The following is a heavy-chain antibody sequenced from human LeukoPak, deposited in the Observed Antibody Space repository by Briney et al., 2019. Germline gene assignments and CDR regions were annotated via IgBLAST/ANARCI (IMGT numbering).Heavy chain of an antibody. J-gene: IGHJ2*01. V-gene: IGHV4-34*01. CDR3: ASAYGDCHPYGAGYFDL. CDR2: INHSGST. D-gene: IGHD4-17*01. Sequence: SETLSLTCAVYGGSFSGYYWSWIRQPPGKGLEWIGEINHSGSTNYNPSLKSRVTISVDTSKNQFSLKLSSVTAADTAVYYCASAYGDCHPYGAGYFDLWGRGTLVTVSS. CDR1: GGSFSGYY.